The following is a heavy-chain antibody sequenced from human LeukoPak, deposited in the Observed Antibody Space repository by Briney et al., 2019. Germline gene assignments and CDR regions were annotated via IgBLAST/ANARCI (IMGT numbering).Heavy chain of an antibody. Sequence: PGGSLRLSCAASGFTFSSYAMSWVRQAPGKGLEWVSAISGSGGSTYYADSVKGRFTISRDNSKNTMYLQMNSLRAEDTAVYYCAKSSEYYYGSGSYYAFFDYWGQGTLVTVSS. D-gene: IGHD3-10*01. CDR3: AKSSEYYYGSGSYYAFFDY. CDR2: ISGSGGST. CDR1: GFTFSSYA. J-gene: IGHJ4*02. V-gene: IGHV3-23*01.